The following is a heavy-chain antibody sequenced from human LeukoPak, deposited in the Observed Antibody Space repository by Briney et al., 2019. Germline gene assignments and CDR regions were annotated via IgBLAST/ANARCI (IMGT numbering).Heavy chain of an antibody. Sequence: GGSLRLSCAASGFTFSAYSLNWVRQAPGKGLEWVSYINNIGSVTHYADPVKGRFTISRDNAKNSVYLQMNSLRVEDTAVYYCARDWPYSSSSRPFDYWGQGTLVTVCS. CDR2: INNIGSVT. J-gene: IGHJ4*02. CDR3: ARDWPYSSSSRPFDY. CDR1: GFTFSAYS. V-gene: IGHV3-48*01. D-gene: IGHD6-6*01.